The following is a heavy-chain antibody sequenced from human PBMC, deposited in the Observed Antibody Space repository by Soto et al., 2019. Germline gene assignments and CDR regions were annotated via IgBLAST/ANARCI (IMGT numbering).Heavy chain of an antibody. D-gene: IGHD1-26*01. J-gene: IGHJ4*02. CDR1: GYTFTVDG. Sequence: GASVKVSCKASGYTFTVDGISRLRKAPGQGLEWMGWISAYNGNTNYAQMLQGRVTMTTDTSTSTAYMELRSLRSDDTAVYYCARGVGASYYFDYWGQGTLVTVSS. CDR2: ISAYNGNT. CDR3: ARGVGASYYFDY. V-gene: IGHV1-18*01.